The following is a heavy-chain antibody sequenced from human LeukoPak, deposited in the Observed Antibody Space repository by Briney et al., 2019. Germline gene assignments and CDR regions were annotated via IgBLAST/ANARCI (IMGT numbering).Heavy chain of an antibody. J-gene: IGHJ5*01. CDR2: IHYSGST. V-gene: IGHV4-39*07. Sequence: SETLSLTCTVSGGSISRSPYYWGWIRQPPGKGPEWIGNIHYSGSTDYNPPLKSRVTISVDTSKNQFSLKVISVTAADTAVYYCARVLVGYSYVNWFDSWGQGTLVTVSS. D-gene: IGHD3-22*01. CDR1: GGSISRSPYY. CDR3: ARVLVGYSYVNWFDS.